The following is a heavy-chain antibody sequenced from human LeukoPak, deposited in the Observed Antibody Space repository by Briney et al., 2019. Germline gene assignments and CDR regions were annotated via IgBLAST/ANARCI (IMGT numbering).Heavy chain of an antibody. V-gene: IGHV4-34*01. CDR3: AGRPRLTYYYDSSGYYHGYFDY. CDR2: INHSGST. Sequence: SETLSLTCAVYGGSFSGYYWSWIRQPPGKGLEWIGGINHSGSTNYNPSLKSRVTISVDTSKNQFSLKLSSVTAADTAVYYCAGRPRLTYYYDSSGYYHGYFDYWGQGTLVTVSS. CDR1: GGSFSGYY. D-gene: IGHD3-22*01. J-gene: IGHJ4*02.